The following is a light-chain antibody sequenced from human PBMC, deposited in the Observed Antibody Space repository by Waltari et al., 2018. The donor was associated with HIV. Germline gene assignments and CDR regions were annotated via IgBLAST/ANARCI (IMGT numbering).Light chain of an antibody. J-gene: IGLJ2*01. V-gene: IGLV1-51*01. Sequence: QSVLRQPPPVSAAPGQQVTIPCSGTTSNIGNNFVSWYQKLPGTAPKLLIFDNHKRPSGVSDRFSASKSATSATLDITGLHTGDEAEYYCGTWDTSLNAGVFGGGTKVSVL. CDR2: DNH. CDR3: GTWDTSLNAGV. CDR1: TSNIGNNF.